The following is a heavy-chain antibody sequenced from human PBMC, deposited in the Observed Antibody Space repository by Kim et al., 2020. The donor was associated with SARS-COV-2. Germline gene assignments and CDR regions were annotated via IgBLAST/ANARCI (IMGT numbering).Heavy chain of an antibody. CDR3: ARKGRVNKRVGFDY. J-gene: IGHJ4*02. V-gene: IGHV4-59*13. Sequence: SETLSLTCTVSGGSISSYYWSWIRQPPGKGLEWIGYIYYSGSTNYNPSLKSRVTISVDTSKNQFSLKLSSVTAADTAVYYCARKGRVNKRVGFDYWGQGTLVTVSS. D-gene: IGHD1-1*01. CDR2: IYYSGST. CDR1: GGSISSYY.